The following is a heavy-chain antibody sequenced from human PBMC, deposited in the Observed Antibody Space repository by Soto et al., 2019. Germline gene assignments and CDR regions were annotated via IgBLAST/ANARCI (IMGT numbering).Heavy chain of an antibody. CDR3: ARLNYDSSGSHLDY. V-gene: IGHV4-39*01. Sequence: SETLSLTCTVSGGSISSSSYYWGWIRQPPGKGLEWIGSIYYSGSTYYNPSLKSRVTISVDTSNNQFSLKLSSVTAAGTAVYYCARLNYDSSGSHLDYWGQGTLVTVSS. CDR2: IYYSGST. CDR1: GGSISSSSYY. D-gene: IGHD3-22*01. J-gene: IGHJ4*02.